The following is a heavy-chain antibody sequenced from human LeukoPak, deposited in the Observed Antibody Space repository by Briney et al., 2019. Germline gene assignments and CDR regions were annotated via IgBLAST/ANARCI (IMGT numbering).Heavy chain of an antibody. CDR2: ISAYNGNT. CDR3: ARSGYCTNGVCYTPYFDY. V-gene: IGHV1-18*01. CDR1: GYTFTSYG. D-gene: IGHD2-8*01. Sequence: GASVKVSCKASGYTFTSYGISWVRQAPGQGLEWMGWISAYNGNTNYARKLQGRVTMTTDTSTSTAYMELRSLRSDDTAVYYCARSGYCTNGVCYTPYFDYWGQGTLVTVSS. J-gene: IGHJ4*02.